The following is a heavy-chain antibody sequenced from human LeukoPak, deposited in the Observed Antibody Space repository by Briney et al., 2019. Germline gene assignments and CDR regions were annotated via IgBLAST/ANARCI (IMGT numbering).Heavy chain of an antibody. J-gene: IGHJ4*02. CDR2: INTQTGNT. CDR1: GYSFNTYA. D-gene: IGHD4-23*01. Sequence: ASVKVSCKASGYSFNTYAISWVRQAPGQGLEWVGWINTQTGNTGYAQKVLDRATMTADTSTSTAYMELRSLTSDDTAVYYCAREGGGNEFFDFWGQGTLVAVSS. CDR3: AREGGGNEFFDF. V-gene: IGHV1-18*01.